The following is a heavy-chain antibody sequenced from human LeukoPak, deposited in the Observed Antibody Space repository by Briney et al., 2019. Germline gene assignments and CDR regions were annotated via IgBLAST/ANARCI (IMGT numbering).Heavy chain of an antibody. Sequence: SETLSLTCTVSGGSISSYYWSWIRQPPGKGLEWIGYIYYSGSTNYNPSLKSRVTISVDTSKNQFSLKLSSVTAADTAVYYCARRVAADNWFDPWGQGTLVTVSS. J-gene: IGHJ5*02. V-gene: IGHV4-59*01. CDR2: IYYSGST. CDR3: ARRVAADNWFDP. CDR1: GGSISSYY. D-gene: IGHD6-13*01.